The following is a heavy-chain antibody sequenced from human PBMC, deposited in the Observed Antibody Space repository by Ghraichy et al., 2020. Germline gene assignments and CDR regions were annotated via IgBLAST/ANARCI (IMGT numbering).Heavy chain of an antibody. CDR3: ARGRFRGIPGVDY. V-gene: IGHV1-8*01. J-gene: IGHJ4*02. D-gene: IGHD3-10*01. CDR1: GYTFTSYD. Sequence: ASVKVSCKASGYTFTSYDFNWVRQATGQGLEWMGWMNPDSGGTGYAQKFQDRITMTRDTSINTAYMELNNLESDDTAVYYCARGRFRGIPGVDYWGQGTLVTVSS. CDR2: MNPDSGGT.